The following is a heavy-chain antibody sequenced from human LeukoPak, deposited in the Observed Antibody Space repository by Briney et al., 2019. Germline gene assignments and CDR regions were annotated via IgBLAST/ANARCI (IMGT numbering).Heavy chain of an antibody. CDR3: ARDRLGVTRTRNWFDP. J-gene: IGHJ5*02. CDR2: INPSGGST. D-gene: IGHD1-26*01. CDR1: GYTFTNYY. Sequence: ASVKVSCKASGYTFTNYYMHWVRQAPGQGLEWMGLINPSGGSTSYAEKSQGRVIMTRDMSTTTDYMELSSLRSEDTAVYYCARDRLGVTRTRNWFDPWGQGTLVTVSS. V-gene: IGHV1-46*01.